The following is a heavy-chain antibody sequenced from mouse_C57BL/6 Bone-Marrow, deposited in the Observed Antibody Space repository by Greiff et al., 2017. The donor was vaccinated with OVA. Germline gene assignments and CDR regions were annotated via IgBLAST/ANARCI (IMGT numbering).Heavy chain of an antibody. V-gene: IGHV3-6*01. CDR1: GYSITSGYY. D-gene: IGHD2-10*01. Sequence: EVQLQESGPGLVKPSQSLSLTCSVTGYSITSGYYWNWIRQFPGNKLEWMGYISYDGSNNYNPSLKNRISITRDTSKNQFFLKLNSVTTEDTATYYCARAYYWGFDYWGQGTTLTVSS. CDR3: ARAYYWGFDY. J-gene: IGHJ2*01. CDR2: ISYDGSN.